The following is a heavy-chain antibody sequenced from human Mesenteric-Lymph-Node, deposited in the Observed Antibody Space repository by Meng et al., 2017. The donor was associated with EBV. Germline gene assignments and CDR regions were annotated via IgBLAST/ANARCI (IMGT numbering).Heavy chain of an antibody. J-gene: IGHJ4*02. D-gene: IGHD4-17*01. CDR2: IAVYNGYT. Sequence: AQLVESGGEVKRPGASVKVSCKASGYSFTRYGISWVRQAPGQGLEWMGWIAVYNGYTNYAQNFQGRVSMTLDTSQNTVYMELRSLRYDDTAVYYCARDRDSGPMGDYGDYDDYFDYWGQGTLVTVSS. V-gene: IGHV1-18*01. CDR1: GYSFTRYG. CDR3: ARDRDSGPMGDYGDYDDYFDY.